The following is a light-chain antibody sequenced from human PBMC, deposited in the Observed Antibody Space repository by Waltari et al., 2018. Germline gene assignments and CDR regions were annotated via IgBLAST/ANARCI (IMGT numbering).Light chain of an antibody. J-gene: IGKJ2*01. CDR3: QQLNSYPHT. CDR2: AAS. Sequence: DIQLTQSPSFLSASVGDRVTITCRASQGIGSYLAWYQQKPGKAPKPLIYAASTLPSGVPSRFSGSGSGTEFTLTISSLQPEDFATYYCQQLNSYPHTFGRGTKLEIK. CDR1: QGIGSY. V-gene: IGKV1-9*01.